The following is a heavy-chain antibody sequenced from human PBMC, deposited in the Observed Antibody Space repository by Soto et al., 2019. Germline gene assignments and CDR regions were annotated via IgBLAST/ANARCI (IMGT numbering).Heavy chain of an antibody. J-gene: IGHJ6*02. Sequence: SVKVSCKASGGTFSSYAISWVRQAPGQGLEWMGGIIPIFGTANYAQKFQGRVTITADESTSTAYMELSSLRSEDTAVYYCARHPVGRGYYYGMDAWGQGTTVTVSS. CDR1: GGTFSSYA. CDR2: IIPIFGTA. D-gene: IGHD2-15*01. CDR3: ARHPVGRGYYYGMDA. V-gene: IGHV1-69*13.